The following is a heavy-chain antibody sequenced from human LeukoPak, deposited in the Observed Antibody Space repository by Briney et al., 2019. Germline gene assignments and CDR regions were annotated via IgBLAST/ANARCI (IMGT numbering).Heavy chain of an antibody. CDR2: INPNSGGT. V-gene: IGHV1-2*06. Sequence: VAPVKVSCKASGYTFTGYYMHWVRQAPGQGLEWMGRINPNSGGTNYAQKFQGRVTMTRDTSISTAYMELSRLRSDDTTVYYCARDGDESSSWYPNWFDPWGQGTLVTVSS. D-gene: IGHD6-13*01. J-gene: IGHJ5*02. CDR3: ARDGDESSSWYPNWFDP. CDR1: GYTFTGYY.